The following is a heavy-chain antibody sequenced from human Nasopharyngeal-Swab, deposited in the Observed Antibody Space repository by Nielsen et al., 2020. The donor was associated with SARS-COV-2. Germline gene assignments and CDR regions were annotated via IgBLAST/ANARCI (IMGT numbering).Heavy chain of an antibody. V-gene: IGHV3-48*04. CDR1: GFTFSRYS. J-gene: IGHJ6*03. CDR3: AGYCSSTSCSRNYYYYYMDV. CDR2: ISSSSSTI. D-gene: IGHD2-2*01. Sequence: GESLKLSCAASGFTFSRYSMNWVRQAPGKGLEWVSYISSSSSTIYYADSVKGRFTISRDNAKNSLYLQMNSLRAEDTAVYYCAGYCSSTSCSRNYYYYYMDVWGKGTTVTVSS.